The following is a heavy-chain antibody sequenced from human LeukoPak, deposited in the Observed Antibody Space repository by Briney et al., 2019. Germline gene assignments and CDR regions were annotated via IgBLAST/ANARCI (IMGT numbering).Heavy chain of an antibody. CDR1: GYSFTSYW. Sequence: GESLKVSCKGYGYSFTSYWVGWVRQMLRKGLEWMEIIYPADSDTRYSPSFQGQVTISADKSISTAYLQWSSLKASDTAMYYCARGPSYYDSSGYFIDPWGQGTLVTVSS. J-gene: IGHJ5*02. V-gene: IGHV5-51*01. D-gene: IGHD3-22*01. CDR3: ARGPSYYDSSGYFIDP. CDR2: IYPADSDT.